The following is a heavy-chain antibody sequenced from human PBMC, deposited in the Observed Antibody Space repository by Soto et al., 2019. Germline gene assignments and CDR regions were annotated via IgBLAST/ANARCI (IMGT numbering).Heavy chain of an antibody. CDR1: GGTFSSYA. Sequence: QVQLVQSGAEVKKPGSSVKVSCKASGGTFSSYAISWVRQAPGQGLEWMGGIIPIFGTANYAQKFQGRVTITAEESTSTAYMELSSLRSEDTAVYYCARVYCSGGSCHRGDFDPWGQGTLVTVSS. D-gene: IGHD2-15*01. CDR3: ARVYCSGGSCHRGDFDP. V-gene: IGHV1-69*01. CDR2: IIPIFGTA. J-gene: IGHJ5*02.